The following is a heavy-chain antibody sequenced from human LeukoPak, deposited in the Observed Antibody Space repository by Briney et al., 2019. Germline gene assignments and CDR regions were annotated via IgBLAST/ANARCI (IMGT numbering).Heavy chain of an antibody. CDR1: GFTFSSYD. J-gene: IGHJ4*02. V-gene: IGHV3-13*04. CDR2: IGPGGDK. CDR3: ARGTIAAAGYYYFDY. Sequence: GGSVRLSCAASGFTFSSYDMHWVRQATGKGLEWVSGIGPGGDKYYSDSVKGRFTISRENAKNSLYLQMNSLRAEDTAVYYCARGTIAAAGYYYFDYWGQGTQVTVSS. D-gene: IGHD6-13*01.